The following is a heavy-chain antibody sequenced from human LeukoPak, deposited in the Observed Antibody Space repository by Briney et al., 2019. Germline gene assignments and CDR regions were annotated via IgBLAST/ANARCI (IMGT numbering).Heavy chain of an antibody. CDR3: ARATISMYVVHDAFDI. Sequence: ASVKVSCKASGYTFTSYDINWVRQATGQGLEWMGWMNPNSGNTGYAQKFQGRVTMTRNTSISTAYMELSSLRSEDTAVYYCARATISMYVVHDAFDIWGQGTMVTVSS. J-gene: IGHJ3*02. CDR1: GYTFTSYD. CDR2: MNPNSGNT. V-gene: IGHV1-8*01. D-gene: IGHD2-8*01.